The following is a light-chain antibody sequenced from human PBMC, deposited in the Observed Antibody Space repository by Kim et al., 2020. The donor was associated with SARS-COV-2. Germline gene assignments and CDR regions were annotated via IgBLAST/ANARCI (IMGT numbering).Light chain of an antibody. V-gene: IGKV1-5*03. CDR1: RNSYNW. Sequence: VSANMTSNCRASRNSYNWVAWYQQKVGKAPKLLIYKASTLKSGVPATFSGSGSGTEFTLTISSLQPDDFAIYFCKQYMSYPCTFGQGTKLEI. J-gene: IGKJ2*02. CDR3: KQYMSYPCT. CDR2: KAS.